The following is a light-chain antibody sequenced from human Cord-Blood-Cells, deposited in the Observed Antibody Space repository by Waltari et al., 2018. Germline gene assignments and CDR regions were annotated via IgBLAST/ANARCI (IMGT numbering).Light chain of an antibody. CDR2: DAS. V-gene: IGKV1-13*02. CDR3: QQFNSYPFT. CDR1: QGISSA. Sequence: AIQLTQSPSSLSASVGDRVTITCRASQGISSALAWYQQKPGKAPKLLIYDASSVESGVPSRFSGSGSGTDFTLTISSLQPEDFAPYYCQQFNSYPFTFGPGTKVDIK. J-gene: IGKJ3*01.